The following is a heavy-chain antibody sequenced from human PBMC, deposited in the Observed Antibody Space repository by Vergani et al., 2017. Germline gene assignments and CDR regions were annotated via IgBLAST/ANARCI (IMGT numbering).Heavy chain of an antibody. CDR2: IYYSGIT. J-gene: IGHJ6*02. D-gene: IGHD3-16*01. CDR1: GGSISSSSHF. Sequence: QLQLHKSGPELLKPSETLSLTCTLSGGSISSSSHFWGWPRQPPGKGLEWLGSIYYSGITYYNPSLKSRVSISVDTSKNQFSLKLSSVTAADSAVYYCARHDSGHYDSSYYGLDVWGQGTTVTVSS. CDR3: ARHDSGHYDSSYYGLDV. V-gene: IGHV4-39*01.